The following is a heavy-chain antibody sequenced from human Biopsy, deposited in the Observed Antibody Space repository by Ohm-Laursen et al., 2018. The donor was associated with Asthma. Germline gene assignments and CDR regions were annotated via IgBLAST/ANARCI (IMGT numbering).Heavy chain of an antibody. CDR1: GFTFGDYW. CDR2: IKHDGSEN. V-gene: IGHV3-7*03. D-gene: IGHD3-16*01. Sequence: SLRLSCAASGFTFGDYWMSWVRQVPGRGLEWVANIKHDGSENNHVDSLKSRFTIPRDNAKNSLYLQMTSLGPADTAMYYCVRDMGAGPNQPPSPSGVYHLYGMDVWGQGTTVTVSS. J-gene: IGHJ6*02. CDR3: VRDMGAGPNQPPSPSGVYHLYGMDV.